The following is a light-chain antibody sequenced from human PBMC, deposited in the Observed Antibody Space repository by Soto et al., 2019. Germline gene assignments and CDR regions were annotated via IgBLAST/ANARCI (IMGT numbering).Light chain of an antibody. CDR1: SSDVGSYNL. J-gene: IGLJ2*01. CDR2: EGS. V-gene: IGLV2-23*01. CDR3: CSYAGSSTYVV. Sequence: QSALTQPASVSGSPGQSITISCNGTSSDVGSYNLVSWYQQHPGKAPKLMIYEGSKRPSGVSNRFSGSKSGNTASVTISGLQAEDEADYYCCSYAGSSTYVVFGGGTKVTVL.